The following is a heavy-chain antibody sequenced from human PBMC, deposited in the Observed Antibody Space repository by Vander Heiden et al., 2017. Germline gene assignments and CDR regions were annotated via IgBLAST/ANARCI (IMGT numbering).Heavy chain of an antibody. CDR3: ARGTKHY. V-gene: IGHV3-21*01. CDR2: SSSSSSYI. Sequence: EVQLVESGGGLVKPGASLGLSCAASEFTFSSYSMNWVRQAPGKGLEWVSASSSSSSYIYYADSVKGRFTISRDNAKNSLYLQMNSLRAEDTAVYYCARGTKHYWGQGTLVTVSS. J-gene: IGHJ4*02. D-gene: IGHD1-7*01. CDR1: EFTFSSYS.